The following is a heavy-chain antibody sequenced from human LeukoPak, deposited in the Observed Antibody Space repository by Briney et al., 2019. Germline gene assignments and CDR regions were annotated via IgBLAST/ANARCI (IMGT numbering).Heavy chain of an antibody. CDR3: AKGQQWLVHPEFDY. CDR1: GFTFGSYG. V-gene: IGHV3-30*18. CDR2: ISYDGSNK. D-gene: IGHD6-19*01. Sequence: GRSLRLSCAASGFTFGSYGMHWVRQAPGKGLEWVAVISYDGSNKYYADSVKGRFTISRDNSKNTLYLQMNSLRAEDTAVYYCAKGQQWLVHPEFDYWGQGTLVTVSS. J-gene: IGHJ4*02.